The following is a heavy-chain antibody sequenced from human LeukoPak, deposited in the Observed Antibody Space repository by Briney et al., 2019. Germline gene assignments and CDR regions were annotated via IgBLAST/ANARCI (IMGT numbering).Heavy chain of an antibody. CDR1: GFTFSSYA. CDR2: ISGSGGST. J-gene: IGHJ4*02. V-gene: IGHV3-23*01. CDR3: AKDRKPMIVVVTQTTPYDY. Sequence: GGSLRLSCAASGFTFSSYAMSWVRQAPGKGLEWVSAISGSGGSTYYADSVKGRFTISRDNSKNTLYLQMNSLRAEDTAVYYCAKDRKPMIVVVTQTTPYDYWGQGALVTVSS. D-gene: IGHD3-22*01.